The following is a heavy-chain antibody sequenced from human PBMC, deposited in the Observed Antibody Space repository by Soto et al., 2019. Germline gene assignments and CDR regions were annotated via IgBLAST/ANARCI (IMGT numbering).Heavy chain of an antibody. V-gene: IGHV3-66*01. CDR1: GFTVSSNY. D-gene: IGHD5-12*01. Sequence: PGGSLRLSCAASGFTVSSNYMSWVRQAPGKGLEWVSVIYSGGSTYYADSVKGRFTISRDNSKNTLYLQMNSLRAEDTAVYYCARDLGGYSGYATKDDWGQGTLVTVSS. CDR3: ARDLGGYSGYATKDD. J-gene: IGHJ4*02. CDR2: IYSGGST.